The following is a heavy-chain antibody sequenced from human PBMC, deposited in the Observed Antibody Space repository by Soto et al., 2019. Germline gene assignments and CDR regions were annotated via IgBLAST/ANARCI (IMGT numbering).Heavy chain of an antibody. CDR2: ISNSGGTI. CDR3: AHPRGFGVFDAYDI. V-gene: IGHV3-23*01. D-gene: IGHD2-15*01. CDR1: GFTFSTYA. J-gene: IGHJ3*02. Sequence: GGSLRLSCAASGFTFSTYAMSWVRQAPGKGLEWVPAISNSGGTIYYADSVQGRFTISRDNSLNTLFLQMHSLRIEDTAVYYCAHPRGFGVFDAYDIWGQGTMVTVSS.